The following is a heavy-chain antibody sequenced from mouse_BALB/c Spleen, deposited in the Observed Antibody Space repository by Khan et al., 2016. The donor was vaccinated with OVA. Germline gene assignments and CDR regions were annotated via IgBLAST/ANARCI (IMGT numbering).Heavy chain of an antibody. J-gene: IGHJ2*01. V-gene: IGHV3-2*02. Sequence: EVQLQESGPGLVKPSQSLSLTCTVTGYSITSDYAWNWIRQFPGNKLEWMGYISYSGRTSYNPSLTSRISITRDTSKNQFFLQLNSVTTEDTATXYCARSVTITTVVATDVDYWGQGTTLTVSS. CDR1: GYSITSDYA. D-gene: IGHD1-1*01. CDR2: ISYSGRT. CDR3: ARSVTITTVVATDVDY.